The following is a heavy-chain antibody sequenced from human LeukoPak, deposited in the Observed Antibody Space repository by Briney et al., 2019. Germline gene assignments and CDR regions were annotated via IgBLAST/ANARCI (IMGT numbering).Heavy chain of an antibody. D-gene: IGHD5-24*01. CDR2: ISAYNGNT. CDR3: ARDVALATMETNFDY. V-gene: IGHV1-18*01. J-gene: IGHJ4*02. Sequence: GASVKVSCKASGYTFTSYGISWVRQAPGHGLEWMGWISAYNGNTNYAQKLQGRVTMTTDTSTSTAYMELRSLRSDDTAVYYCARDVALATMETNFDYWGQGTLVTVSS. CDR1: GYTFTSYG.